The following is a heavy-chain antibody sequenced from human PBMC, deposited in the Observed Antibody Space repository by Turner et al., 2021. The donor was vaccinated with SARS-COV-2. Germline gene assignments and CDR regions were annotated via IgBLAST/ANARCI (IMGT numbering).Heavy chain of an antibody. J-gene: IGHJ5*02. CDR3: ARGTYYYDSSVYSGTNWFDP. D-gene: IGHD3-22*01. CDR2: ISSSSSYI. V-gene: IGHV3-21*01. CDR1: GFTLSSYT. Sequence: EVQLGESGGGLVKPGGSLGLSCAASGFTLSSYTMYWVRQAPGKGLEWVSTISSSSSYIYYADSVKGRFTISRDNAKNSLYLQMNSLRAEDTAVYYCARGTYYYDSSVYSGTNWFDPWGQGTLVTVSS.